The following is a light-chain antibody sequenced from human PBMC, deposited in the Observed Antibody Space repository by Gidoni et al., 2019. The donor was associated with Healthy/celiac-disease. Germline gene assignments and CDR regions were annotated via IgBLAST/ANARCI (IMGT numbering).Light chain of an antibody. CDR3: MQALQTCS. Sequence: DIVMTQSPLSLPVTPGEPASISCRSSQSLLHSNGYNYLDWYLQKPGQSPQLLIYLGSNRASGVPDRFSGSGSGTDFTLKISRVEAEDVGVYYCMQALQTCSFRHXTKLEIK. V-gene: IGKV2-28*01. J-gene: IGKJ2*04. CDR1: QSLLHSNGYNY. CDR2: LGS.